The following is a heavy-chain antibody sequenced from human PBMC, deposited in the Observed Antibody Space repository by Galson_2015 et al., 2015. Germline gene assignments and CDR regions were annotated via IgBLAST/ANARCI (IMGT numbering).Heavy chain of an antibody. CDR3: ARVRAGATTVDY. V-gene: IGHV3-48*03. CDR2: IDTSGSDI. CDR1: GFTFSGYE. Sequence: SLRLSCAASGFTFSGYEMNWVRQAPGKGLEWVSYIDTSGSDIYYADSVKGRFTISRDNAKNSLYLQMNSLRAEDTAVYYCARVRAGATTVDYWGQGTLVTVSS. J-gene: IGHJ4*02. D-gene: IGHD1-26*01.